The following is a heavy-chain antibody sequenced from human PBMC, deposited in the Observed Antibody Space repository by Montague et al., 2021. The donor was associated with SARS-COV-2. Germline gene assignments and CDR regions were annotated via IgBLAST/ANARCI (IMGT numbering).Heavy chain of an antibody. Sequence: SLRLSFSASGFTFSSYWMSWVRQAPGKGLEWVANIKQDGSEKYYVDSVKGRFTISRDNAKNSLYLQMNSLRAEDTAVYYCARLGGSSWQFDYWGQGTLVTVSS. J-gene: IGHJ4*02. CDR2: IKQDGSEK. CDR1: GFTFSSYW. D-gene: IGHD6-13*01. CDR3: ARLGGSSWQFDY. V-gene: IGHV3-7*01.